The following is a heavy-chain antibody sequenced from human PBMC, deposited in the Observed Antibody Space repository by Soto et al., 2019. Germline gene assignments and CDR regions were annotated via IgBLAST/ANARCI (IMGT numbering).Heavy chain of an antibody. V-gene: IGHV3-21*01. D-gene: IGHD3-3*01. J-gene: IGHJ6*02. CDR3: ARDLHRRVWSGYYAAGYYYYGMDV. Sequence: KSGGSLRLSCAASGFTFSSYSMNWVRQAPGKGLEWVSSISSSSSYIYYADSVKGRFTISRDNAKNSLYLQMNSLRAEDTAVYYCARDLHRRVWSGYYAAGYYYYGMDVWGQGTTVTVSS. CDR2: ISSSSSYI. CDR1: GFTFSSYS.